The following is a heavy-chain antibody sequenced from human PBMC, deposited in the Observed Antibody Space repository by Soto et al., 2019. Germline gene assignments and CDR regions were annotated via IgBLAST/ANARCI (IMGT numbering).Heavy chain of an antibody. Sequence: PSETLSLTCSVSGASISSSDYYWGWIRQPPGQGLEWIGSIYGGSTYYNPSLKSRVTISVDTSKNQFPLRLSSVTAADTAVYYCARHGPIVVVVAAMDKFDPWGQGTLVTVSS. CDR2: IYGGST. J-gene: IGHJ5*02. CDR1: GASISSSDYY. D-gene: IGHD2-15*01. CDR3: ARHGPIVVVVAAMDKFDP. V-gene: IGHV4-39*01.